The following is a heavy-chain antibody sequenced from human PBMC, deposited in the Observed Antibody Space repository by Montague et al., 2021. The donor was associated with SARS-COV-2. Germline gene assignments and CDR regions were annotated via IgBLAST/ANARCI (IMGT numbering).Heavy chain of an antibody. J-gene: IGHJ4*02. CDR2: IYYSGST. Sequence: SETLSLTCTVSGGSISSYYWSWIRQPPGKGLEWIGYIYYSGSTNYNPSLKSRVTISVDTSKNQFSLKLSSVTAADTAVYYCARGRRITFGGVIEWFSTFDYWGQGTLVTVSS. V-gene: IGHV4-59*01. CDR1: GGSISSYY. CDR3: ARGRRITFGGVIEWFSTFDY. D-gene: IGHD3-16*02.